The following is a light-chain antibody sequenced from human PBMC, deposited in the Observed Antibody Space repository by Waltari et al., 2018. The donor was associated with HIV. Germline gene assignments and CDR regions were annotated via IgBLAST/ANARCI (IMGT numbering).Light chain of an antibody. Sequence: HSALTQPPSVSGSPGQSVSISCSGTTSDVGFYDYVSWYQQYPGKAPKLIIFYVNQRPAGRPERFSGSKSGNTASLTISGLHTEDEADYFCCAYAAGHVSYVFGNGTAVAVL. V-gene: IGLV2-11*01. J-gene: IGLJ1*01. CDR1: TSDVGFYDY. CDR3: CAYAAGHVSYV. CDR2: YVN.